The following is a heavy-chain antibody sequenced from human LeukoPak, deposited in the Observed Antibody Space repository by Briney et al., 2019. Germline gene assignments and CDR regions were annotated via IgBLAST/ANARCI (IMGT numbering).Heavy chain of an antibody. CDR3: ARESPLNSSGYYLDAFDI. Sequence: GASVKVSCKASEYTFTGYYIHWVRQAPGQGLEWMGGIIPIFGTANYAQKFQGRVTITADKSTSTAYMELSSLRSEDTAVYYCARESPLNSSGYYLDAFDIWGQGTMVTVSS. D-gene: IGHD3-22*01. J-gene: IGHJ3*02. CDR2: IIPIFGTA. V-gene: IGHV1-69*06. CDR1: EYTFTGYY.